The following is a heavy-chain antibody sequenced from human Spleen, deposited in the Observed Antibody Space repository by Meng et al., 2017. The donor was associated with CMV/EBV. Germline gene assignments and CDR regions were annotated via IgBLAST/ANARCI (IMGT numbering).Heavy chain of an antibody. J-gene: IGHJ4*02. CDR1: GASISSGNFY. Sequence: SETLSLTCTVSGASISSGNFYWGWIRQPPGKGLEWIGSFHYSGSTYYNPSLKSRVSISVDTSKNQFSLSLSSVTAADTAVYYCARDNSGYFDYWGQGTLVTVSS. CDR2: FHYSGST. V-gene: IGHV4-39*07. D-gene: IGHD1-26*01. CDR3: ARDNSGYFDY.